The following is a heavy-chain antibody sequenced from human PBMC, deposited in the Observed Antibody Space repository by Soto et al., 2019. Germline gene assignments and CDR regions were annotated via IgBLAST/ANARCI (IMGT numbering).Heavy chain of an antibody. Sequence: ASVKVSCKASGYTFTSYYIHWVRQAPGQGLEWVGVINPSGGSTKYAQQFQGRVTMTRDTSLTTVYMQLNRLTSDDSAVYYCARDLIVDGPDNYAMDVWGQGTTVTVSS. V-gene: IGHV1-46*01. CDR2: INPSGGST. D-gene: IGHD3-22*01. CDR3: ARDLIVDGPDNYAMDV. J-gene: IGHJ6*02. CDR1: GYTFTSYY.